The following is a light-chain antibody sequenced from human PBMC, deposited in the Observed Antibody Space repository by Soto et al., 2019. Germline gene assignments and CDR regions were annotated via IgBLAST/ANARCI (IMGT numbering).Light chain of an antibody. V-gene: IGKV3-20*01. CDR2: GAS. Sequence: EIVMTQSPATLSVSPGERATLSCRASQSVSSNLAWYQQKPGQAPRLFIYGASNRATGIPDRFSGSGSGTDFTLTISRLEPEDFAVYYCQQYGSSGTFGQGTKVDIK. CDR1: QSVSSN. CDR3: QQYGSSGT. J-gene: IGKJ1*01.